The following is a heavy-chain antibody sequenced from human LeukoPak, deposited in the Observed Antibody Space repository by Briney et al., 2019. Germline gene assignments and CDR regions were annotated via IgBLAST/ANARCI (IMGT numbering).Heavy chain of an antibody. CDR3: ARGGDIVVVPAENWFDP. Sequence: SETLSLTCTVSGGSISSHYWSWIRQPPGKGLEWIGYIYYSGSTNYNPSLKSRVTISVDTSKSQFSLKLSSVTAADTAVYYCARGGDIVVVPAENWFDPWGQGTLVTVSS. J-gene: IGHJ5*02. D-gene: IGHD2-2*01. V-gene: IGHV4-59*11. CDR1: GGSISSHY. CDR2: IYYSGST.